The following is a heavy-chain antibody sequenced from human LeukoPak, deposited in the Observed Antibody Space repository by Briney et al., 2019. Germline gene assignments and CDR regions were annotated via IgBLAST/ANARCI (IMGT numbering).Heavy chain of an antibody. Sequence: SETLSLTCSVFDGSISNYYWSWIRQPPGKGLEWIGYAYYSGSTNYNPSLKSRVTISVDTSKNQFSLKLSSVTAADTAVYYCARHSKYYYDSSGSYVGYFQHWGQGTLVTVSS. D-gene: IGHD3-22*01. J-gene: IGHJ1*01. CDR2: AYYSGST. CDR1: DGSISNYY. V-gene: IGHV4-59*08. CDR3: ARHSKYYYDSSGSYVGYFQH.